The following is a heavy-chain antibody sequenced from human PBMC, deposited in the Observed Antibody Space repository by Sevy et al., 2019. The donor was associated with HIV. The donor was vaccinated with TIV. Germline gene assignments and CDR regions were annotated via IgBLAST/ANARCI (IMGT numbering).Heavy chain of an antibody. D-gene: IGHD2-21*02. J-gene: IGHJ4*02. V-gene: IGHV3-30-3*01. CDR2: ISYSGTNK. Sequence: GGSLRLSCAASGFTFTLYAIHWVRQAPGKGLEWVALISYSGTNKYYADSVKGRFTLARDDSKNTAYLQMNNLSTYGTAVYYCARVAVEYCTDDCYHRFDYWGQGTQVTVSS. CDR1: GFTFTLYA. CDR3: ARVAVEYCTDDCYHRFDY.